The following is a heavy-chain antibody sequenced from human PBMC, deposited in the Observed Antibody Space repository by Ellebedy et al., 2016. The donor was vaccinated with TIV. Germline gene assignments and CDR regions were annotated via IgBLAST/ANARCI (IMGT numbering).Heavy chain of an antibody. V-gene: IGHV4-61*01. CDR2: VYYTGST. J-gene: IGHJ6*02. D-gene: IGHD6-6*01. CDR1: GGSVSSGNYY. Sequence: SETLSLTXTVSGGSVSSGNYYWSWIRQPPGKGLEWIGYVYYTGSTYYNPSLKSRVTISVDTSKNQLSLKLSSVTAADTAVYHCARIAARYYGMDVWGQGTTVTVSS. CDR3: ARIAARYYGMDV.